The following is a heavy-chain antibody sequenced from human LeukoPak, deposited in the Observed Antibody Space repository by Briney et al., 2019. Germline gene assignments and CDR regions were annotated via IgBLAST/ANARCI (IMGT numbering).Heavy chain of an antibody. J-gene: IGHJ4*02. D-gene: IGHD6-19*01. CDR1: GGSFSVYY. CDR3: ARGSASGIYPIDY. CDR2: INHLGRT. V-gene: IGHV4-34*01. Sequence: SETLSLTCAVYGGSFSVYYWSWIRQPPGKGLEWIADINHLGRTNYNPSLKSRATIPIDTSKNQFFLKLSSVTAADTAVYYCARGSASGIYPIDYWGQGTLVTVSS.